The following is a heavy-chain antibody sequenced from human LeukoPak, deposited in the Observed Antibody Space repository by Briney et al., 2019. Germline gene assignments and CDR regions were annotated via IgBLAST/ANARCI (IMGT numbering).Heavy chain of an antibody. CDR1: GYSISSGYY. CDR2: IYRSGST. V-gene: IGHV4-38-2*02. D-gene: IGHD4-17*01. J-gene: IGHJ4*02. CDR3: ARHQHDYGDYVGSDH. Sequence: KASETLSLTCTVSGYSISSGYYWVWIRQTPGKGLEWIGSIYRSGSTNYNPSLKSRVTISVDTSKNQFSLKLSSVTAADTAVYYCARHQHDYGDYVGSDHWGQGTLVTVSS.